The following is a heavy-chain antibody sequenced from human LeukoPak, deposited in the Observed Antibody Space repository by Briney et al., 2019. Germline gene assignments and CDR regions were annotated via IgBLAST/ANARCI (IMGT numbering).Heavy chain of an antibody. D-gene: IGHD1-26*01. CDR2: IYYSGST. J-gene: IGHJ4*02. CDR1: GGSISSSSYY. Sequence: PSETLSLTCTVSGGSISSSSYYWGWIRQPPGQGLEWIGSIYYSGSTYYNPSLKSRVTISVDTSKNQFSLKLSSVTAADTAVYYCARHSGSYYLFDYWGQGTLVTVSS. CDR3: ARHSGSYYLFDY. V-gene: IGHV4-39*01.